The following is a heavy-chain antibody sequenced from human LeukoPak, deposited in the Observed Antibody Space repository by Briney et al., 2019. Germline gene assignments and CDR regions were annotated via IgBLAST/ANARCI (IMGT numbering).Heavy chain of an antibody. J-gene: IGHJ3*02. CDR3: AREGGHIAVAGTHDAFDI. Sequence: GASVKVSCKASGYTFTGYYMHWVRQAPGQGLEWMGWINPNSGGTNYAQKFQGRVTMTRDTSISTAYMELSRLRSDDTAVYYCAREGGHIAVAGTHDAFDIWGQGTMVTVSS. CDR1: GYTFTGYY. V-gene: IGHV1-2*02. CDR2: INPNSGGT. D-gene: IGHD6-19*01.